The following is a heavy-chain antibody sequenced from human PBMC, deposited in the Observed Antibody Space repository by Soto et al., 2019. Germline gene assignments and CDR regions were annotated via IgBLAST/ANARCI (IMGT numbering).Heavy chain of an antibody. Sequence: PGGSLRLSCAASRFRFSDYGMHWVRQAPGKGLEWVSLISYDGSNKYYADSVKGRFTISRDNSENTLYLQLNSLRAEDTAVYYCAKYFFLGPLFSGYSSRWYFYDWGQGTLVPVSS. CDR2: ISYDGSNK. V-gene: IGHV3-30*18. CDR3: AKYFFLGPLFSGYSSRWYFYD. CDR1: RFRFSDYG. D-gene: IGHD6-19*01. J-gene: IGHJ4*02.